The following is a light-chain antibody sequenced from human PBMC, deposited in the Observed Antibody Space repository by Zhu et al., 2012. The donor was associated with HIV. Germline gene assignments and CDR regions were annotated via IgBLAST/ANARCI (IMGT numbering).Light chain of an antibody. CDR1: QNINNY. V-gene: IGKV1-8*01. J-gene: IGKJ1*01. CDR2: AAS. CDR3: QQYYTYPT. Sequence: AIRMTQSPSSFSASTGDRVTITCRASQNINNYLAWYQQKPGKAPKLLIYAASTLQSGVPSRFSGSGSGTDFTLTISCLQSEDFATYYCQQYYTYPTFGQGTKVEIQ.